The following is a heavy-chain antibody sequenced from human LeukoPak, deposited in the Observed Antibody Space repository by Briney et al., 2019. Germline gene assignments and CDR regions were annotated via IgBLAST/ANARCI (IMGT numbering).Heavy chain of an antibody. CDR1: GFTFSSYA. V-gene: IGHV3-23*01. Sequence: GGSLRLSCAASGFTFSSYAMSWVRQAPGKGLEWVSAISGTGTSTYYADSVKGRFTISRDNSKNTLYLQMNSPRAEDTAVYYCAKGDIVVVPAADSYDAFDIWGQGTMVTVSS. CDR2: ISGTGTST. CDR3: AKGDIVVVPAADSYDAFDI. D-gene: IGHD2-2*01. J-gene: IGHJ3*02.